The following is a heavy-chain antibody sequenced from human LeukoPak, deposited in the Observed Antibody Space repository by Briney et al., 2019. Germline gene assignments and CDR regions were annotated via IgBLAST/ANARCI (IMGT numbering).Heavy chain of an antibody. CDR3: ARDQGYDFWSGYSYYYGMDV. CDR1: GGSISSSNW. D-gene: IGHD3-3*01. CDR2: IYHSGST. J-gene: IGHJ6*02. V-gene: IGHV4-4*02. Sequence: SGTLSLTCAVSGGSISSSNWWSWVRQPPGKGLEWIGEIYHSGSTNYNPSLKSRVTISVDKSKNQFSLKLSSVTAADTAVYYCARDQGYDFWSGYSYYYGMDVWGQGTTVTVSS.